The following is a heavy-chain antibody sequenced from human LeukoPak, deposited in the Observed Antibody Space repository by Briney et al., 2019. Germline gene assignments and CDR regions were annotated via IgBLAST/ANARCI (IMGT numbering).Heavy chain of an antibody. J-gene: IGHJ3*02. Sequence: GGSLRLSCAASGFTFSSYSAKWVRQAPGKGLELVSSISSSSSYIYYADSVKGRFTISRDNAKNSLYLQMNSLRAEDTAVYYCARAYLLYCSSTSCYFDAFDIWGQGTMVTVSS. CDR1: GFTFSSYS. CDR2: ISSSSSYI. CDR3: ARAYLLYCSSTSCYFDAFDI. D-gene: IGHD2-2*01. V-gene: IGHV3-21*01.